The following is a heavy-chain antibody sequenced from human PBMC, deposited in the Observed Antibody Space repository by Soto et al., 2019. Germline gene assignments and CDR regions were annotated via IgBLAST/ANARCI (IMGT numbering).Heavy chain of an antibody. CDR1: GGTFSSYA. J-gene: IGHJ6*02. Sequence: QVQLVQSGAEVKKPGSSVKVSCKASGGTFSSYAISWVRQAPGQGLEWMGGIIPIFGTANYAQKFQGRVTITADESTSTAYMELSSLRSEDTAVYYCARQRYSYGSYYYYYGMDVWGQGTTVTVSS. V-gene: IGHV1-69*01. CDR3: ARQRYSYGSYYYYYGMDV. D-gene: IGHD5-18*01. CDR2: IIPIFGTA.